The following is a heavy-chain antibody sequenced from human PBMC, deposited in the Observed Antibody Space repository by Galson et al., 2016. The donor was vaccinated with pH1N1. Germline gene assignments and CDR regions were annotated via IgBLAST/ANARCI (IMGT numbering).Heavy chain of an antibody. V-gene: IGHV4-4*07. D-gene: IGHD2-2*01. J-gene: IGHJ6*02. CDR3: VREDIVVGDGWHHDMDA. CDR1: GASISRHY. Sequence: ETLSLTCSVSGASISRHYWSWIRQPAGKGLEWIGRLYKSGSTKYNPSPKSRITMSGDTSKNQFSLKLSSVTAADTAVYYCVREDIVVGDGWHHDMDAWGQGTTVTVSS. CDR2: LYKSGST.